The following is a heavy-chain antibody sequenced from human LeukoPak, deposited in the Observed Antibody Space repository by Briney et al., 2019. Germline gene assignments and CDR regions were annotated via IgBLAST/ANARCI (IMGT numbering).Heavy chain of an antibody. Sequence: SETLSLTCTVSGVSVSSSNSYWGWIRQPPGKGLEWIGSIYYSGNTYYNASLKSQVSISIDTSKNQFSLRLTSVTAADTAVYYCARQTGSGLFILPGGQGTLVTVSS. CDR3: ARQTGSGLFILP. CDR1: GVSVSSSNSY. V-gene: IGHV4-39*01. D-gene: IGHD3/OR15-3a*01. J-gene: IGHJ4*02. CDR2: IYYSGNT.